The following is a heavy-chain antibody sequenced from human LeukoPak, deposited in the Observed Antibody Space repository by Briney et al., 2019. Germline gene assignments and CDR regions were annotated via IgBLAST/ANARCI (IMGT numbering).Heavy chain of an antibody. J-gene: IGHJ4*02. CDR3: AREGYYDSSGYYYFDY. Sequence: ASVKVSCKASGYTFTRYYMHWVRQAPGQGLEWMGIINPSGGSARYAQKLQGRVTMTTDTSTSTAYMELRSLRSDDTAVYYCAREGYYDSSGYYYFDYWGQGTLVTVSS. CDR2: INPSGGSA. D-gene: IGHD3-22*01. CDR1: GYTFTRYY. V-gene: IGHV1-46*01.